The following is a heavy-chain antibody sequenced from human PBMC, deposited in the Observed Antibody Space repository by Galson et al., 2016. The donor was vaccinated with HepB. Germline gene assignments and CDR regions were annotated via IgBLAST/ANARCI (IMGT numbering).Heavy chain of an antibody. V-gene: IGHV1-3*01. J-gene: IGHJ5*02. D-gene: IGHD2-15*01. Sequence: SVKVSCKASGYTFTSYAMHWVRQAPGQRLEWMGWINAGNGNTKYSQKFRGRVTLTRDTSASTAYMELSSLRSGDTAVYYCARGGFCRFGRCLPNWFDPWGPGTLVAVSS. CDR1: GYTFTSYA. CDR3: ARGGFCRFGRCLPNWFDP. CDR2: INAGNGNT.